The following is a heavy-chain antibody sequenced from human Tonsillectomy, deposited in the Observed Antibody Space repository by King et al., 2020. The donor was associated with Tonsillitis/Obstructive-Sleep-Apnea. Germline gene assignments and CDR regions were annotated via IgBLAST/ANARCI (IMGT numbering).Heavy chain of an antibody. V-gene: IGHV4-59*08. D-gene: IGHD4-11*01. CDR1: GGPIGSDY. CDR2: IYNSGST. Sequence: VQLQESGPGLVKPSETLSLTCTVSGGPIGSDYWSWIRQPPGKGLEWIGYIYNSGSTSYNPSLKSRVTISLDTSKNQFSLKLRSVTAADTAVYYCATQTTVTYFDYWGQGTLVTVSS. CDR3: ATQTTVTYFDY. J-gene: IGHJ4*02.